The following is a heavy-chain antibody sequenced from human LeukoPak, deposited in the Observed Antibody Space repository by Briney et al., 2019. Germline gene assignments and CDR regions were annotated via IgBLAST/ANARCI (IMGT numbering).Heavy chain of an antibody. CDR3: ARGRGIVVVTANPYNWFDP. CDR1: GVSISSSRYY. D-gene: IGHD2-21*02. J-gene: IGHJ5*02. V-gene: IGHV4-30-2*01. Sequence: IPSETLSLTCSVSGVSISSSRYYWAWIRQPPGKGLEWIGYIYHSGSTYYNPSLKSRVTISVDRSKNQFSLKLSSVTAADTAVYYCARGRGIVVVTANPYNWFDPWGQGTLVTVSS. CDR2: IYHSGST.